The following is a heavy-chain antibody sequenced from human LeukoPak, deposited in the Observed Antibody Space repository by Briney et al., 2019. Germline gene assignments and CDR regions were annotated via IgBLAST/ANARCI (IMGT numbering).Heavy chain of an antibody. CDR2: ISSSSSYI. J-gene: IGHJ4*02. V-gene: IGHV3-21*01. CDR1: GFTFSSYS. Sequence: KSGGSLRLSCAASGFTFSSYSMNWVRQAPGKGLEWVSSISSSSSYIYYADSVKGRFTISRDNAKNSLYLQMNSLRAEDTAVYYCARGLRYSSSESTFDYWGQGTLVTVSS. D-gene: IGHD6-13*01. CDR3: ARGLRYSSSESTFDY.